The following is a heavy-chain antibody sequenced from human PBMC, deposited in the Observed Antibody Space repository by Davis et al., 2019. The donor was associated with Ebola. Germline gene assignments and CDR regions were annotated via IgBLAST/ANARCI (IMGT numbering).Heavy chain of an antibody. CDR2: ISYDGSNK. CDR1: GFTFSSYG. D-gene: IGHD3-10*01. J-gene: IGHJ4*02. Sequence: GGSLRLSCAASGFTFSSYGMHWVRQAPGKGLEWVAVISYDGSNKYYADSVKGRFTISRDNSKNTLYLQMNSLRAEDTAVYYCAKEAHILWFGELPYWGQGTLVTVSS. V-gene: IGHV3-30*18. CDR3: AKEAHILWFGELPY.